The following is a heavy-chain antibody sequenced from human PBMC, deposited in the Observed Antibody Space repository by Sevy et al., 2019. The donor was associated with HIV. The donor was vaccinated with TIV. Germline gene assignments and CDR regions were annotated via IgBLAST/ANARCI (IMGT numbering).Heavy chain of an antibody. CDR2: MSHDGNYK. V-gene: IGHV3-30*04. Sequence: GGSLRLSCAASGFTFSDYHMHWVRQAPGKGLEWVAVMSHDGNYKNHADSVKVRFTISRDNFKNTLYLQMNSLRVEDTAVYFCARLFSCGGDCYYLDYWGQGAPVTVSS. D-gene: IGHD2-21*02. CDR3: ARLFSCGGDCYYLDY. J-gene: IGHJ4*02. CDR1: GFTFSDYH.